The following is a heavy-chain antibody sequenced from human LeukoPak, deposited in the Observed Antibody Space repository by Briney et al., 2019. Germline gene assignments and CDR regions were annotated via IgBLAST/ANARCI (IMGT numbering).Heavy chain of an antibody. D-gene: IGHD3-10*01. CDR3: ARAVWFGERWFDP. CDR1: GYSISSGYY. Sequence: SETLSLTCTVSGYSISSGYYWGWIRQPPGKGLEWIGSIYYSGSTYYNPSLKSRVTISVDTSKNQFSLKLSSVTAADTAVYYCARAVWFGERWFDPWGQGTLVTVSS. CDR2: IYYSGST. J-gene: IGHJ5*02. V-gene: IGHV4-38-2*02.